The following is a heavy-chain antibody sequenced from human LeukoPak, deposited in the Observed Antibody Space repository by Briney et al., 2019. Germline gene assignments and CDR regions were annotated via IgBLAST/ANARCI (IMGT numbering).Heavy chain of an antibody. D-gene: IGHD5-12*01. Sequence: ASVRVSCKASGGTFSSHAISWVRQAPGQGLEWVGGIFPIFGTTNYAQKFQGRVTITTDESTSTGYMELRSLRSDDTAVYYCARGDSGYDYGFDNWGQGTLVTVSS. CDR1: GGTFSSHA. J-gene: IGHJ4*02. V-gene: IGHV1-69*05. CDR3: ARGDSGYDYGFDN. CDR2: IFPIFGTT.